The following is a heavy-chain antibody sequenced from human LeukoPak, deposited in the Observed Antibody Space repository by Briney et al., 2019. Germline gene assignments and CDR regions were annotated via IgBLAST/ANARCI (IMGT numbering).Heavy chain of an antibody. J-gene: IGHJ4*02. V-gene: IGHV3-7*03. D-gene: IGHD3-3*01. CDR2: IKLDGSEK. Sequence: GGSLRLPCAASGFTFSGYWMHWVRQAPGKGLEWVANIKLDGSEKNYVDSVKGRFTISRDNTKNSLYLQMNSLRAEDTAVFYCARDQYDTWSRRGNFDSWGQGTLVIVSS. CDR3: ARDQYDTWSRRGNFDS. CDR1: GFTFSGYW.